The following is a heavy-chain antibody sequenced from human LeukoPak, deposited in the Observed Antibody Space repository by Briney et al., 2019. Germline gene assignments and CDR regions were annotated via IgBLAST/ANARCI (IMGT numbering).Heavy chain of an antibody. J-gene: IGHJ4*02. CDR1: GFTFSNYS. CDR2: ISSSSSYI. CDR3: ARGPDSSGYCSDY. D-gene: IGHD3-22*01. V-gene: IGHV3-21*01. Sequence: GGSLRLSCAASGFTFSNYSMNWVRQAPGKGLEWDSSISSSSSYIYYADSVKGRFTISRDNAKNSLYLQMNSLRAEDTAVYYCARGPDSSGYCSDYWGQGTLVTVSS.